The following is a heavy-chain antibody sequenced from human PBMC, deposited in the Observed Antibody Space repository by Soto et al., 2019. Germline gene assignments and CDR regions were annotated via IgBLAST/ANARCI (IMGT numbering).Heavy chain of an antibody. Sequence: AGGSLRLSCAASGFTFSSYGMHWVRQAPGKGLEWVAVISYDGSNKYYADSVKGRFTISRDNSKNTLYLQMNSLRADDSAVYFCARGSKDSYPGSRIFDFWGRGTLVTVSS. J-gene: IGHJ4*02. V-gene: IGHV3-30*03. D-gene: IGHD3-10*01. CDR2: ISYDGSNK. CDR3: ARGSKDSYPGSRIFDF. CDR1: GFTFSSYG.